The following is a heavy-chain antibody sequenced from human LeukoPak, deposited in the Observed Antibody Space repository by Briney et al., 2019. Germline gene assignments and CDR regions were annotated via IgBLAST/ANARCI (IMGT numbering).Heavy chain of an antibody. J-gene: IGHJ6*02. V-gene: IGHV3-73*01. D-gene: IGHD1-26*01. CDR2: IKRKADNYAT. Sequence: PGGSLRLSCEASGFTFSGSTMHWVRQASAKGLEWVGRIKRKADNYATAYGTSVKGRFTLFRDDSKSTAYLQMSSLQTEDTAVYYCIRGAASGSYFGLAVWGQGATVTVSS. CDR1: GFTFSGST. CDR3: IRGAASGSYFGLAV.